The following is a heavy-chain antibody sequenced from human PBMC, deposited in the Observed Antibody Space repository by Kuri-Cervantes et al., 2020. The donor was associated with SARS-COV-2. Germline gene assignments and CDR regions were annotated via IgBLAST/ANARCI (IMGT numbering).Heavy chain of an antibody. Sequence: SETLSLTCTVSGGSVSGYYWTWMRQPPGKGLEWIGNIHYSGSTNYNTSLDSRVTISVDTSKNQLSLRLSSVTAADTAVYYCARGQYCSSTSCYATYYYYYYGMDVWGQGTTVTVSS. D-gene: IGHD2-2*01. CDR1: GGSVSGYY. CDR2: IHYSGST. V-gene: IGHV4-59*02. J-gene: IGHJ6*02. CDR3: ARGQYCSSTSCYATYYYYYYGMDV.